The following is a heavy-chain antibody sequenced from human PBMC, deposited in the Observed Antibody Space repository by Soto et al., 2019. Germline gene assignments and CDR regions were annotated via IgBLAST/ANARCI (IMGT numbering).Heavy chain of an antibody. J-gene: IGHJ4*02. CDR1: GYTFANFD. Sequence: ASVKVSCKTSGYTFANFDFSWARQAPGQGLEWMGWVSNRNGVTNYAENFRDRVTIRTDTSTNTVYMELRSLRSDDTAVYFCARERLNTGWYGFDYWGQGTQVTVSS. CDR2: VSNRNGVT. D-gene: IGHD6-19*01. CDR3: ARERLNTGWYGFDY. V-gene: IGHV1-18*04.